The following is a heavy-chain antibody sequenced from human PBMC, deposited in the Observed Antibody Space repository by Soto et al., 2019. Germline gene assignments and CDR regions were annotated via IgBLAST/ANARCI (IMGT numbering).Heavy chain of an antibody. CDR2: INYSGST. D-gene: IGHD1-7*01. CDR3: ARQTRDWNFSLQGYYYYVMDV. V-gene: IGHV4-39*01. Sequence: QLQLQESGPGLVKPSETLSLTCTVSGGSFSSTNYYWGWIRQPPGKGLEWIGSINYSGSTYYNLSLKSRVTISVDTSKNQFSLKATSVTAADTAVYYCARQTRDWNFSLQGYYYYVMDVWGQGTKVTV. J-gene: IGHJ6*02. CDR1: GGSFSSTNYY.